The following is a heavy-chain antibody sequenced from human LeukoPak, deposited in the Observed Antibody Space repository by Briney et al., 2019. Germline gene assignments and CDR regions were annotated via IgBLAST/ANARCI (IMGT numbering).Heavy chain of an antibody. D-gene: IGHD6-13*01. Sequence: SETLSLTCAVYGGSFSGYYWSWIRQPPGKGLEWIGEINHSGGTNYNPSLKSRGTISVDTSKNQFSLKLSSVTAAGTAVYYCARGGIAAAGWFDPWGQGTLVTVSS. V-gene: IGHV4-34*01. J-gene: IGHJ5*02. CDR3: ARGGIAAAGWFDP. CDR1: GGSFSGYY. CDR2: INHSGGT.